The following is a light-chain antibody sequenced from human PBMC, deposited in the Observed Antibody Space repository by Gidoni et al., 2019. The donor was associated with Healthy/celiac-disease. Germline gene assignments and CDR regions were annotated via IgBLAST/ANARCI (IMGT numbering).Light chain of an antibody. CDR1: QSVLYSSNNKND. V-gene: IGKV4-1*01. Sequence: DIVITQSLDSPAVSLCERATINCKSSQSVLYSSNNKNDLAWYQQKPGQPPKLLIYWASTRESGVPDRFSGSGSGTDFTLTISSLQAEDVAVCYCQQYYSTPPTFGQGTKVEIK. CDR3: QQYYSTPPT. CDR2: WAS. J-gene: IGKJ1*01.